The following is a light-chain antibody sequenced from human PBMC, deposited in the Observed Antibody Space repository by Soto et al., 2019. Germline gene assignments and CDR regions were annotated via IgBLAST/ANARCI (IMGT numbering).Light chain of an antibody. CDR1: QSVSRY. CDR3: QQRSDWPST. J-gene: IGKJ4*01. V-gene: IGKV3-11*01. CDR2: DAS. Sequence: EIVLTQSPATLSLSPGERATLSCRASQSVSRYLAWYQQKPGQAPRLLIYDASKRATGIPARFSGSGSGTDFTHTISSLEPEDFAVYYCQQRSDWPSTFGGGTKVQIK.